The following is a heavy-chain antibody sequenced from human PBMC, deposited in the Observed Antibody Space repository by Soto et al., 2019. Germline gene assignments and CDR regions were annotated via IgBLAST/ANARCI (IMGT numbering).Heavy chain of an antibody. J-gene: IGHJ6*02. CDR1: GGSISSYY. Sequence: SETLSLTCTVSGGSISSYYWSWIRQPPGKGLEWIGYIYYSGSTNYNPSLKSRVTISVDTSKNQFSLKLSSVTAADTAVYYCARGKRYCSSTSCYTQWWFGMDVWGQGXTVTVSS. CDR2: IYYSGST. V-gene: IGHV4-59*01. D-gene: IGHD2-2*02. CDR3: ARGKRYCSSTSCYTQWWFGMDV.